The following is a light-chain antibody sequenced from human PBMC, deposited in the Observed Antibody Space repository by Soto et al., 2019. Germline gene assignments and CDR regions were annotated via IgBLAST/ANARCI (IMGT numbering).Light chain of an antibody. V-gene: IGKV3-20*01. CDR1: QRLGHSH. Sequence: SCRATQRLGHSHVAWYQQKPGQAPRLLIYGASRRATGIPDRFSRSGSGTDFTLTINRLETEDFTVSHCQPYGRALSFAGGTKVDIK. J-gene: IGKJ4*01. CDR2: GAS. CDR3: QPYGRALS.